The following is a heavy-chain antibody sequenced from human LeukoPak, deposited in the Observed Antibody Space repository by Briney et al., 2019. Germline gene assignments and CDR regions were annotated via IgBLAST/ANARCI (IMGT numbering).Heavy chain of an antibody. Sequence: ASVTVSCKASGYTFTGYYVHWVRQAPGQGLEWMGWIDDSGDTYYARNFQGRVTMTRDTSISTSYMDLSSLTSDDTAIYHCARGRGWLRLDFWGQGTLVTVSS. D-gene: IGHD5-12*01. CDR3: ARGRGWLRLDF. CDR2: IDDSGDT. V-gene: IGHV1-2*02. CDR1: GYTFTGYY. J-gene: IGHJ4*02.